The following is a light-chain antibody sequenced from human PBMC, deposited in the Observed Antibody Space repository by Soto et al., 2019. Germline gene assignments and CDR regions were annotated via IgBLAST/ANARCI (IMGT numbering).Light chain of an antibody. Sequence: QLVLTQPPSASGSPGQSVTISCTGTSSDVGGYDFVSWYQQQPGKAPKLMIFEVTKRPSGVPDRFSGSKSGNTASLTVSGLLPEDEADYYCASYAGSNKVFGTGTKVTVL. J-gene: IGLJ1*01. CDR2: EVT. V-gene: IGLV2-8*01. CDR1: SSDVGGYDF. CDR3: ASYAGSNKV.